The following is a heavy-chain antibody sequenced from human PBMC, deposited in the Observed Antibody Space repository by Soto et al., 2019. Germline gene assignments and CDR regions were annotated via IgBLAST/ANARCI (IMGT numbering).Heavy chain of an antibody. Sequence: ASVKVSCKASGYTFTGYAMHWVRQAPGQRLEWMGWINAGNGNTKYSQKFQGRVTITRDTSASAAYMELSSLSSEDTAVYYCARAVAVPADFDYWGQGSLVTVSS. V-gene: IGHV1-3*01. CDR3: ARAVAVPADFDY. J-gene: IGHJ4*02. CDR1: GYTFTGYA. CDR2: INAGNGNT. D-gene: IGHD6-19*01.